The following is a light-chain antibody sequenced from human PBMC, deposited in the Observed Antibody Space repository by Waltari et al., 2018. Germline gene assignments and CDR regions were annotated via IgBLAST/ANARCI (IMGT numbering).Light chain of an antibody. CDR3: LQYDVLPFA. CDR2: GAS. Sequence: CMASQSLPTSNLAWYQQKPCQPPRLLFYGASRRATGIPDRFSGSGTGTDFSLTITRLEPEDFATYYCLQYDVLPFAFGPGTTVDV. V-gene: IGKV3-20*01. CDR1: QSLPTSN. J-gene: IGKJ3*01.